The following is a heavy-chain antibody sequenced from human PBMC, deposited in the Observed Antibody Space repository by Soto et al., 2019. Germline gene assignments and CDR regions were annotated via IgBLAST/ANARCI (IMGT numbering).Heavy chain of an antibody. Sequence: QVQFVQSGSEVKKPGASVKVSCQASGYTFTSYPIHWVRRAPGQRLEWMGWIDAGDGNTKYSQKFLGRVTFTTDTYSRTVYMALSSLRSEGTAVYYCARGGYNYGSPYDGMDVWGQGTTVTVSS. CDR3: ARGGYNYGSPYDGMDV. CDR2: IDAGDGNT. CDR1: GYTFTSYP. D-gene: IGHD5-18*01. V-gene: IGHV1-3*01. J-gene: IGHJ6*02.